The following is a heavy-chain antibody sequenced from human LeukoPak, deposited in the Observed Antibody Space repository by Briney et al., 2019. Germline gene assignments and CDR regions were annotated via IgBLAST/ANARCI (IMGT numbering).Heavy chain of an antibody. J-gene: IGHJ1*01. Sequence: ESLKISCKGSGYSFISYWIGWVRQMPGKGLEWMGIINPGDSDTRYSPSFQGQVTISVDKSISTAYLQWSSLEAPDTAMYFCATVPRIPAVRNTEYFRHSGHGTLVTVSS. D-gene: IGHD6-13*01. V-gene: IGHV5-51*01. CDR3: ATVPRIPAVRNTEYFRH. CDR1: GYSFISYW. CDR2: INPGDSDT.